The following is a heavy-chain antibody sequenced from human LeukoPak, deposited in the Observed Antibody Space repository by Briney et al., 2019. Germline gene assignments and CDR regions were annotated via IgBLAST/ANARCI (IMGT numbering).Heavy chain of an antibody. CDR2: INPSGGST. CDR1: GYTFTSYD. CDR3: AKERDYDILTGPDYFEY. J-gene: IGHJ4*02. Sequence: GASVKVSCKASGYTFTSYDINWVRQATGQGLEWMGMINPSGGSTSYAQKFQDRVTMTRDTSTSTVYMELSSLRAEDTAVYYCAKERDYDILTGPDYFEYWGQGILVTVSS. V-gene: IGHV1-46*01. D-gene: IGHD3-9*01.